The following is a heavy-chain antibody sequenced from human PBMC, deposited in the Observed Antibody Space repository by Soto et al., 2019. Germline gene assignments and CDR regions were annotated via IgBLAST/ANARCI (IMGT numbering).Heavy chain of an antibody. CDR3: ARGDYYDSSGPFSDAFDI. CDR1: GFTFSSHW. Sequence: LRLSCAASGFTFSSHWMSWVRQAPGKGLEWVANIKPDGSEKWYVDSVKGRFTISRDNAKNLLYLQMNRLRAEDTAVFYCARGDYYDSSGPFSDAFDIWGQGTMVTVSS. J-gene: IGHJ3*02. V-gene: IGHV3-7*04. CDR2: IKPDGSEK. D-gene: IGHD3-22*01.